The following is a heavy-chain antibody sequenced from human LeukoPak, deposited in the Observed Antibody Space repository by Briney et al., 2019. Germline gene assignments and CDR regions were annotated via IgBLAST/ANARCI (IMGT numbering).Heavy chain of an antibody. Sequence: GGSLRLSCAASGFTFSTSWMHWVRQAPEKGLEWVSAISASGGSTYYADSVKGRFTISRDNSKNTLYLQMNSLRAEDTAVYYCAKDQPTYGDLAPLDYWGQGTLVTVSS. CDR1: GFTFSTSW. V-gene: IGHV3-23*01. D-gene: IGHD4-17*01. CDR3: AKDQPTYGDLAPLDY. J-gene: IGHJ4*02. CDR2: ISASGGST.